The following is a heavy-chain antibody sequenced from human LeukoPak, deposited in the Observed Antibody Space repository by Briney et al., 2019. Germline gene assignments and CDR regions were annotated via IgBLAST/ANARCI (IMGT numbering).Heavy chain of an antibody. CDR1: GFTFSSYG. CDR3: ARTARAHCSSTSCYTLGS. Sequence: PGGSLRLSCAASGFTFSSYGMHWVRQAPGKGLEWVAVIWYDGSNKYYADSVKGRFTISRDNSKNTLYLQMNSLRVEDTAVYYCARTARAHCSSTSCYTLGSWGQGTLVTVSS. V-gene: IGHV3-33*01. CDR2: IWYDGSNK. D-gene: IGHD2-2*02. J-gene: IGHJ5*02.